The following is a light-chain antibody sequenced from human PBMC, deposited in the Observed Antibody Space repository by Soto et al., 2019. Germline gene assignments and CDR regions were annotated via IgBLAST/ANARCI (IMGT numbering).Light chain of an antibody. V-gene: IGKV1-33*01. CDR1: QAISNY. CDR2: DAS. Sequence: DIQMTQSPSSLSASVGDRVTITSQASQAISNYWNGYQQKQGKAPKLLIYDASNLETGVPSRFSGSGSGTDFTFTISSLQPEDIATYYCQQYHIVPPLTFGGGTKVEI. J-gene: IGKJ4*01. CDR3: QQYHIVPPLT.